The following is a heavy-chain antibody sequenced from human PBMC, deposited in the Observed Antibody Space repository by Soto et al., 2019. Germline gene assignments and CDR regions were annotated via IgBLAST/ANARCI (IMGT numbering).Heavy chain of an antibody. J-gene: IGHJ4*02. V-gene: IGHV3-11*01. D-gene: IGHD3-22*01. CDR2: TSNSGDTT. Sequence: ESGGGLVKPGGSLRLSCAASGFTFSDHYMNWIRQAPGEGLEWVSYTSNSGDTTYYADSVKGRFTISRDNTKKSLFLQMNSLRAEDTAVYYCASQSARRSGFDYWGQGTLVTVSS. CDR1: GFTFSDHY. CDR3: ASQSARRSGFDY.